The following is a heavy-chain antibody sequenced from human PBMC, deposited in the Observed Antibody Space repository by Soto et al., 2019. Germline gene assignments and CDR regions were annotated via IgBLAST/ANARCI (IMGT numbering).Heavy chain of an antibody. D-gene: IGHD2-2*01. CDR2: IYHSGST. J-gene: IGHJ5*02. Sequence: HVQLQESGPGLVKPSGTLSLTCAVSSGSISSSNWWSWVRQPPGKGLEWIGEIYHSGSTNYNPSLKSRVTISVDKSKNQFSLKLSSVTAADTAVYYCARRGNVVVPAAIGWFDPWGQGTLVTVSS. CDR3: ARRGNVVVPAAIGWFDP. V-gene: IGHV4-4*02. CDR1: SGSISSSNW.